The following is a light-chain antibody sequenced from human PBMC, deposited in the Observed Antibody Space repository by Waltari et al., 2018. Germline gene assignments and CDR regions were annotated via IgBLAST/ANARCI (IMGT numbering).Light chain of an antibody. Sequence: QSALTQPASVSGSPGQSIPIPCSGTSSYVGRYNLVSWYQQNPGKAPKLMIYEVTKRPSGVSNRFSGSKAGNTASLTISGLQAEDEADYYCCSYAGGTTVLFGGGTKLNVL. CDR2: EVT. CDR1: SSYVGRYNL. J-gene: IGLJ2*01. CDR3: CSYAGGTTVL. V-gene: IGLV2-23*02.